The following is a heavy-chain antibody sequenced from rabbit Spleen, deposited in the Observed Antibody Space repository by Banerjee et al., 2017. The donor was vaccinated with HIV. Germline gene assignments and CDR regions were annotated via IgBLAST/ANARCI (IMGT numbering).Heavy chain of an antibody. Sequence: QEQLEESGGDLVKPEGSLTLTCTASGFSFSSNYWICWVRQAPGKGLEWIACIYGGSSGSTYYASWAKGRFTISKTSSTTVTLQMTSLTAADTATYFCARDTSSSFSSYGMDLWGPGTLVTVS. CDR2: IYGGSSGST. D-gene: IGHD1-1*01. CDR3: ARDTSSSFSSYGMDL. CDR1: GFSFSSNYW. V-gene: IGHV1S45*01. J-gene: IGHJ6*01.